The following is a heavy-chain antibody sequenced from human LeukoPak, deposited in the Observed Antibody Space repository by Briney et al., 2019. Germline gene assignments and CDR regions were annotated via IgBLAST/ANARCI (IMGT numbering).Heavy chain of an antibody. D-gene: IGHD3-3*01. CDR3: ARDTEYYSWDFWSGYRWFDP. CDR2: IKQDGSEK. CDR1: GFTFSSYW. J-gene: IGHJ5*02. Sequence: PGGSLRLPCAASGFTFSSYWMSWVRQAPGKGLEWVANIKQDGSEKYYVDSVKGRFTISRDNAKNSLYLQMNSLRAEDTAVYYCARDTEYYSWDFWSGYRWFDPWGQGTLVTVSS. V-gene: IGHV3-7*01.